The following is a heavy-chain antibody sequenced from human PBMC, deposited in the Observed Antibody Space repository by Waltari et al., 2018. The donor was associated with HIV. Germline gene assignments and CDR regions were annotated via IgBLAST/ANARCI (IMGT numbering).Heavy chain of an antibody. CDR3: ARDYYDSSGYYYGYSP. CDR2: TYYSGST. V-gene: IGHV4-59*01. CDR1: GGSISSYY. D-gene: IGHD3-22*01. Sequence: QVQLQESGPGLVKPSETLSLTCTVSGGSISSYYWSWIRQPPGKGLEWIGYTYYSGSTNYNPSLKSRVTISVDTSKNQFSLKLSSVTAADTAVYYCARDYYDSSGYYYGYSPWGQGTLVTVSS. J-gene: IGHJ5*02.